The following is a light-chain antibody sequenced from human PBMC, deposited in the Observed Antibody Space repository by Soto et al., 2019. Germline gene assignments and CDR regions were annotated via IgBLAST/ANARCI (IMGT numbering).Light chain of an antibody. CDR3: SSYAGSYTWV. V-gene: IGLV2-11*01. CDR2: DVT. J-gene: IGLJ3*02. CDR1: SSDVGGYDY. Sequence: QSVLTQPRSVSGSPGQSVTISCTGTSSDVGGYDYVSWCQQHPGKAPKLMIYDVTKRPSGVPDRFSGSKSGNTASLTISGLQAEDEADYYCSSYAGSYTWVFGGGTQLTVL.